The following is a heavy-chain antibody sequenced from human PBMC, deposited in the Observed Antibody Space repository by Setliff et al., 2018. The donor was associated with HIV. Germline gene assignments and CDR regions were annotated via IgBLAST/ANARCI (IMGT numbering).Heavy chain of an antibody. CDR1: GGSLSGYY. J-gene: IGHJ4*02. Sequence: KTSETLSLTCVASGGSLSGYYWNWIRQTPGKGLEWIGEIHPTGHINYNPSYKSRVTVSLDTSKIQFSLKLNSVTAADTGVYYCAAFDSGRDVWGQGTLVTVSS. V-gene: IGHV4-34*01. CDR2: IHPTGHI. D-gene: IGHD6-19*01. CDR3: AAFDSGRDV.